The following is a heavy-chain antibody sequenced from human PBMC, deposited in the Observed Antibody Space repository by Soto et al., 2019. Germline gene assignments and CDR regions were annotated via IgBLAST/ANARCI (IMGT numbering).Heavy chain of an antibody. Sequence: QVQLQESGPGLVKPSETLSLTCTVSGGSVSSGSYYWSWIRQPPGKGLEWIGYIYYSGSTNYNPSLNSRVTISVDTSKNQFSLKLSSVTAADTAVYYCARRSYYDSSGYSIDYWGQGTLVTVSS. J-gene: IGHJ4*02. CDR3: ARRSYYDSSGYSIDY. V-gene: IGHV4-61*01. CDR1: GGSVSSGSYY. CDR2: IYYSGST. D-gene: IGHD3-22*01.